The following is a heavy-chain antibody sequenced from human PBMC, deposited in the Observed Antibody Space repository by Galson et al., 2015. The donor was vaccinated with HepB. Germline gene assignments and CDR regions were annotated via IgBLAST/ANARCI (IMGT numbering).Heavy chain of an antibody. V-gene: IGHV3-74*01. Sequence: LRLSCAASGFTFSSYWMHWVRQAPGKGLVWVSRISSDGSSTSYADSVKGRFTISRDNAKNTLYLQMNSLRAEDTAVYYCARGADLYYYDSSGYYYWGQGTLVTVSS. D-gene: IGHD3-22*01. CDR3: ARGADLYYYDSSGYYY. CDR2: ISSDGSST. CDR1: GFTFSSYW. J-gene: IGHJ4*02.